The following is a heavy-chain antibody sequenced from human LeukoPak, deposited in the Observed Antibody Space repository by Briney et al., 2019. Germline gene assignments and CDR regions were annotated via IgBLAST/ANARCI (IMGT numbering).Heavy chain of an antibody. D-gene: IGHD6-13*01. CDR2: IYSGGST. Sequence: GGSLRLSCAASGFTVSSNYMSWVRQAPGKGLEWVSVIYSGGSTYYADSVKGRFTISRDNSKNTLYLQMNSLRAEDTAVYYCARDRGSSWYYYYYGMDVWGQGTTVTVSS. V-gene: IGHV3-66*01. J-gene: IGHJ6*02. CDR3: ARDRGSSWYYYYYGMDV. CDR1: GFTVSSNY.